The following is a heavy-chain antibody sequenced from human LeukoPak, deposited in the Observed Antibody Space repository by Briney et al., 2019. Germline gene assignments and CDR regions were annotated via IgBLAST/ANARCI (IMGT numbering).Heavy chain of an antibody. CDR2: INHSGST. V-gene: IGHV4-34*01. D-gene: IGHD1-26*01. CDR1: GGSFSGYY. J-gene: IGHJ4*02. CDR3: ARVHPRRGGSYYRNYYFDY. Sequence: PSETLSLTFAVYGGSFSGYYWSWIRQPPGKGLEWIGEINHSGSTNYNPSLKSRVTISVDTSKNQFSLKLSSVTAADTAVYYCARVHPRRGGSYYRNYYFDYWGQGTLVAVSS.